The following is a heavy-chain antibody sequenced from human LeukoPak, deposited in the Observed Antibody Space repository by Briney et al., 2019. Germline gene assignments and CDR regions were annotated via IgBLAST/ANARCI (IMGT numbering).Heavy chain of an antibody. D-gene: IGHD3-9*01. CDR2: MNPNSGNT. V-gene: IGHV1-8*01. CDR3: ARDTPYYDILTGYYTDY. J-gene: IGHJ4*02. CDR1: GYTFTSYD. Sequence: ASVKVSCKASGYTFTSYDINWVRQATGQGLEWMGWMNPNSGNTGYAQKVQGRVTMTTDTSTNTAYMELRSLRSDDTAVYYCARDTPYYDILTGYYTDYWGQGTLVTVSS.